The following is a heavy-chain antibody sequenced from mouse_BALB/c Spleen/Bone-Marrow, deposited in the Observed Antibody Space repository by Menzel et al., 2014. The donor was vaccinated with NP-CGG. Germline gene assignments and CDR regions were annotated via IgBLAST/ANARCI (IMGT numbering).Heavy chain of an antibody. CDR2: ISSGSSTI. CDR1: GFTFSSFG. CDR3: TRGGNWDDFDV. J-gene: IGHJ1*01. D-gene: IGHD4-1*01. Sequence: EVMLVESGGGLVQPGGSRRLSCAASGFTFSSFGMHWVRQAPEKGPEWVAYISSGSSTIFYVDTVKGRFTISRDNPKNTLFLQTTSLRSEDTAMYYCTRGGNWDDFDVWGAGTTVTVSS. V-gene: IGHV5-17*02.